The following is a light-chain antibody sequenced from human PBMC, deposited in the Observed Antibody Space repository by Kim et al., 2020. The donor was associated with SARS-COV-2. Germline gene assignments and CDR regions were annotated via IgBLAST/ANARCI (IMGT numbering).Light chain of an antibody. CDR3: LLAYSGARV. CDR1: TGAVTSGHY. V-gene: IGLV7-46*01. J-gene: IGLJ2*01. CDR2: DAN. Sequence: PGGTVTLTCGSSTGAVTSGHYPYWFQQKPGQAPRTLIYDANNKHSWTPARFSGSLLGGKAALTLSGAQPEDEAEYYCLLAYSGARVFGGGTKVIVL.